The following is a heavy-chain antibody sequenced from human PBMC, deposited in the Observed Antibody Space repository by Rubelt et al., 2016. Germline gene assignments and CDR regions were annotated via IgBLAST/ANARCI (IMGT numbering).Heavy chain of an antibody. CDR1: GYTFTSYG. D-gene: IGHD6-13*01. V-gene: IGHV1-18*01. Sequence: QVQLVQSGAEVKKPGASVKVSCKASGYTFTSYGISWVRQAPGQGLEWMGWISAYNGNTNYAQKRQGGVTMTTDTSTSTAYMELRSLRSDDAAVYYCASMDSSSWYRGWFDPWGQGTLVTVSS. CDR3: ASMDSSSWYRGWFDP. CDR2: ISAYNGNT. J-gene: IGHJ5*02.